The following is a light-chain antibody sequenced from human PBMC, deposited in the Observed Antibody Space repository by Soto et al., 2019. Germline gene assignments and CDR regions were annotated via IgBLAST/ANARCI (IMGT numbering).Light chain of an antibody. J-gene: IGKJ1*01. CDR3: QQYNSYPWT. CDR2: DAF. Sequence: DIQMTQSPSTLSASVGDRVTITCRASQSISSWLAWYQQKPGKAPKLLIYDAFSLESGVPSRFSDSGSGTEFTLTISSLQPDDFATYYCQQYNSYPWTFGQGTKVEIK. V-gene: IGKV1-5*01. CDR1: QSISSW.